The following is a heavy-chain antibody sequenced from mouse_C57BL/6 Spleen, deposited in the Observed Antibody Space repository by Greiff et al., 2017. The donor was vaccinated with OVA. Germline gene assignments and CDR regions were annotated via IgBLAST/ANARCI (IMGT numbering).Heavy chain of an antibody. CDR3: AKNAPYYYFDY. D-gene: IGHD1-1*01. CDR1: GFSLTSYG. CDR2: IWSGGST. V-gene: IGHV2-4*01. Sequence: QVQLQQSGPGLVQPSQSLSITCTVSGFSLTSYGVHWVRQPPGKGLEWLGVIWSGGSTDYTAAFISRLSISKDNSKSQVFFKMNSLQADDTAIYYCAKNAPYYYFDYWGQGTTLTVSS. J-gene: IGHJ2*01.